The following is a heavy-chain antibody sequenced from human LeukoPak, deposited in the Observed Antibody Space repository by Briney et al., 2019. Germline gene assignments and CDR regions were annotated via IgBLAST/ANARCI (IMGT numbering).Heavy chain of an antibody. CDR3: ARGYDFWSGHFDY. D-gene: IGHD3-3*01. V-gene: IGHV1-69*05. Sequence: SVKVSCKASGGTFSSYAISWVRQAPGRGLEWMGGIIPIFGTANYAQKFQGRVTITTDESTSTAYMELSSLRSEDTAVYYCARGYDFWSGHFDYWGQGTLVTVSS. CDR2: IIPIFGTA. CDR1: GGTFSSYA. J-gene: IGHJ4*02.